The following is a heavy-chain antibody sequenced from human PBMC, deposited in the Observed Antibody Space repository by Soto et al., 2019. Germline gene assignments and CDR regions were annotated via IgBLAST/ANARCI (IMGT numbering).Heavy chain of an antibody. CDR3: ARVQGCSSISCYYFFDS. CDR1: GFTFSSYA. V-gene: IGHV3-64*02. J-gene: IGHJ4*02. CDR2: ISSDGGST. Sequence: HPGXSLRLSCAASGFTFSSYAIHWVIQAPGKGLEYVSAISSDGGSTYYADSVKGRFTVSRDNSKNTLYLQVGSLRTEEMAVYYCARVQGCSSISCYYFFDSWGQGTLVTVSS. D-gene: IGHD2-2*01.